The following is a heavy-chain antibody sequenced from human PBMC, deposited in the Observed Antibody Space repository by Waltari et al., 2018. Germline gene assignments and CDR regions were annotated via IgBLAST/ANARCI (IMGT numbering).Heavy chain of an antibody. CDR1: GGSFSGYY. V-gene: IGHV4-34*01. CDR3: ARSMVRGFSWFDP. Sequence: QVQLQQWGAGLLKPSETLSLTCAVYGGSFSGYYWSWFRQPPGKGLEWIGEINHSGSTNYNPSLKSRVTISVDTSKNQFSLKLSSVTAADTAVYYCARSMVRGFSWFDPWGQGTLVTVSS. CDR2: INHSGST. J-gene: IGHJ5*02. D-gene: IGHD3-10*01.